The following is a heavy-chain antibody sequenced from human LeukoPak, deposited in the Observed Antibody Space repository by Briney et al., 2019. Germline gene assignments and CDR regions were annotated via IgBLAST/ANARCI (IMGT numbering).Heavy chain of an antibody. Sequence: GGSLRLSCAASGFTFSSYGMHWVRQAPGKGLEWVAVISYDGSNKYYADSVKGRFTISRDNSKNTLYLQMNSLRAEDTAVYYCASFAYGSGSSIFDYWGQGTLVTVSS. CDR3: ASFAYGSGSSIFDY. V-gene: IGHV3-30*03. CDR1: GFTFSSYG. D-gene: IGHD3-10*01. CDR2: ISYDGSNK. J-gene: IGHJ4*02.